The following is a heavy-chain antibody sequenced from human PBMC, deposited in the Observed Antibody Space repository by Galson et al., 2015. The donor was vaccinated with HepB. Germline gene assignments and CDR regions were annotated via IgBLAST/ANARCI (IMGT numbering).Heavy chain of an antibody. CDR1: GFTFSDYY. D-gene: IGHD5-18*01. V-gene: IGHV3-11*06. CDR2: ISSSSSYT. CDR3: ARGSGAAMVLGDY. Sequence: SLRLSCAASGFTFSDYYMSWIRQAPGKGLEWVSYISSSSSYTNYADSVKGRFTISRDNAKNSLYLQMNSLRAEDTAVYYCARGSGAAMVLGDYWGQGTLVTVSS. J-gene: IGHJ4*02.